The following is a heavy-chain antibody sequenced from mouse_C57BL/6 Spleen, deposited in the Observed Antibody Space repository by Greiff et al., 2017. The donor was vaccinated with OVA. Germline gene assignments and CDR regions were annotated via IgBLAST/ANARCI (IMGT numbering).Heavy chain of an antibody. J-gene: IGHJ1*03. Sequence: VKVVESGAALVRPGASVTLSCKASGYTFTDYEMHWVKQTPVHGLEWIGAIDPETGGTAYNQKFKGKAILTADKSSSTAYMELRSLTSEDSAVYYCTSRYYGSIFDVWGTGTTVTVSS. V-gene: IGHV1-15*01. D-gene: IGHD1-1*01. CDR3: TSRYYGSIFDV. CDR1: GYTFTDYE. CDR2: IDPETGGT.